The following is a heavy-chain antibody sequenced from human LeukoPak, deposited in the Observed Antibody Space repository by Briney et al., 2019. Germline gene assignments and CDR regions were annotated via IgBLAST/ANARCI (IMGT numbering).Heavy chain of an antibody. J-gene: IGHJ5*02. D-gene: IGHD3-22*01. CDR1: GGTFSSYA. CDR3: ARDPGSGPKADSSGSKGYTWFDP. CDR2: IIPIFGTA. V-gene: IGHV1-69*13. Sequence: SVKVTCNASGGTFSSYAMSWVVQAPGQGLEWMGGIIPIFGTANYAQKFQGRVTITADESTSTAYMELSSLRSEDTAVYYCARDPGSGPKADSSGSKGYTWFDPWGQGTLVTVSS.